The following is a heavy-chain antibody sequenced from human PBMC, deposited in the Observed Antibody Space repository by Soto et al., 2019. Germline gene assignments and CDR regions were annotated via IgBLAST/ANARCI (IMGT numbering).Heavy chain of an antibody. V-gene: IGHV3-33*01. CDR1: GFTFSSYG. J-gene: IGHJ6*02. Sequence: QVQLVESGGGVVQPGRSLRLSCAASGFTFSSYGMHWVRQAPGKGLEWVAVIWYDGSNKYYADSVKGRFTISRDNSKNTLYMEMNSVRAEDTGVYYCARDHISGCYYYYGMDVWGQGPTVTVSS. CDR3: ARDHISGCYYYYGMDV. D-gene: IGHD1-20*01. CDR2: IWYDGSNK.